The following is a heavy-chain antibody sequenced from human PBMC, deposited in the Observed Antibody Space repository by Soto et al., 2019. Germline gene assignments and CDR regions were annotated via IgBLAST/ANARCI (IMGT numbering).Heavy chain of an antibody. CDR1: GFTFSTYA. Sequence: GGSLRLSCAASGFTFSTYAMSWVRQAPGNGLEWVSAISGSGGTTYYADSVKGRFTISRDNSKNTLYLQMNSLRAEDTALYYCAKVDTALDYWGQGTLVTVSS. J-gene: IGHJ4*02. CDR3: AKVDTALDY. D-gene: IGHD5-18*01. V-gene: IGHV3-23*01. CDR2: ISGSGGTT.